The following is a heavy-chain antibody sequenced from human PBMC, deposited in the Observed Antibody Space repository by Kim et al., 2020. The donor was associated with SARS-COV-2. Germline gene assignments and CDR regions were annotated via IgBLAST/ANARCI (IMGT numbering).Heavy chain of an antibody. D-gene: IGHD3-16*02. J-gene: IGHJ4*02. Sequence: IYAQKFQGRVTMTEDTSTDTAYMELSSLRSEDTAVYYCAARMITFGGVIVHWGQGTLVTVSS. CDR3: AARMITFGGVIVH. V-gene: IGHV1-24*01.